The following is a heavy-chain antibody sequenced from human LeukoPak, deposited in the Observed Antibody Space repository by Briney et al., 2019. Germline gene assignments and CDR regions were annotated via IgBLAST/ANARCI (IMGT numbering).Heavy chain of an antibody. CDR1: GGSFSGYY. CDR2: INHSGST. CDR3: ARGPDRYSSSWYSGRRGFDY. V-gene: IGHV4-34*01. Sequence: PSETLSLTCAVYGGSFSGYYWSWIRQPPGKGLEWIGEINHSGSTNYNPSLKSRVTISVDTSKNQFSLKLSSVTAADTAVYYCARGPDRYSSSWYSGRRGFDYWGQGTLVTVSS. J-gene: IGHJ4*02. D-gene: IGHD6-13*01.